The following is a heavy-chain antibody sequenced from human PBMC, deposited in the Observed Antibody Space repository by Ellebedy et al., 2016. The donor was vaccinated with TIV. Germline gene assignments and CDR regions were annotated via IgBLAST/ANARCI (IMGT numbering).Heavy chain of an antibody. CDR3: ARDAADSGGKLDY. Sequence: GESLKISCAAAGVTVSTNYMSWVRQAPGKGLEWVSIIYSAGTTYYADSVKGRFTISRDNSKNTLYLQVNNLRAEDTAVYYCARDAADSGGKLDYWGQGALVTVSS. CDR1: GVTVSTNY. CDR2: IYSAGTT. V-gene: IGHV3-53*01. J-gene: IGHJ4*02. D-gene: IGHD4-23*01.